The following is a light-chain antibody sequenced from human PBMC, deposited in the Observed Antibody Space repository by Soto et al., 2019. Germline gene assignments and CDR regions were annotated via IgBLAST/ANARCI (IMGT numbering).Light chain of an antibody. CDR1: QRITTY. CDR3: QQNYNTPYT. V-gene: IGKV1-39*01. Sequence: IHMTQSPSSLSASVGDRVTITCRASQRITTYLTWYQQKPGEAPKLLISTSGTLQRGVPSRFTGSGSGTDFTLTITGLQPADFATYFCQQNYNTPYTFGQGTKVEIK. CDR2: TSG. J-gene: IGKJ2*01.